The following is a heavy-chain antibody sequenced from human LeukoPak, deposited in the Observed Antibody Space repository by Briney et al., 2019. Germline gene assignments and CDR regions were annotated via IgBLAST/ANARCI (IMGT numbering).Heavy chain of an antibody. D-gene: IGHD3-22*01. CDR1: GYSFTSYW. Sequence: GESLKISCKGSGYSFTSYWIGWVRQMPGKGLEWIGIIYPGDSDTRYSPSFQGQVTISADKSISTAYLQWSSLKASDTAMYYCARGVVVITGDNYFDYWGQGTLVTVSS. V-gene: IGHV5-51*01. CDR2: IYPGDSDT. J-gene: IGHJ4*02. CDR3: ARGVVVITGDNYFDY.